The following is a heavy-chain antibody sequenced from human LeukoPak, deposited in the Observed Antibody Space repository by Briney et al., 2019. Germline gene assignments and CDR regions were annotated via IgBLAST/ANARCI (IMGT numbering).Heavy chain of an antibody. Sequence: PGRSLRLSCAASGFTFGDFGVHWVRQAPGMGLEFVAGIWYDGTNRYYADSLKGRFTISRDNSKDTLFLQVSSLRAEDSAVYYCAKSPNIGNYYYYMDVWGKGTTVTVSS. J-gene: IGHJ6*03. CDR1: GFTFGDFG. CDR2: IWYDGTNR. V-gene: IGHV3-33*06. CDR3: AKSPNIGNYYYYMDV. D-gene: IGHD2/OR15-2a*01.